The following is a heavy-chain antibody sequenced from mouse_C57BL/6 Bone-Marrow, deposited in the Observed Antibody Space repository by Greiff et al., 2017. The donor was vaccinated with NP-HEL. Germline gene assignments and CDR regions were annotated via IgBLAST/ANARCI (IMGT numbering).Heavy chain of an antibody. D-gene: IGHD2-1*01. V-gene: IGHV14-2*01. CDR1: GFNIKDYY. J-gene: IGHJ4*01. CDR2: IDPEDGET. CDR3: ASIHYYGNYLYYAMDY. Sequence: VQLQQSGAELVKPGASVKLSCTASGFNIKDYYMNWVKQRTEQGLEWIGKIDPEDGETKYAPKFQGKATITADTSSNTAYLPLSSLTSQDTAVYYCASIHYYGNYLYYAMDYWGQGTSVTVSS.